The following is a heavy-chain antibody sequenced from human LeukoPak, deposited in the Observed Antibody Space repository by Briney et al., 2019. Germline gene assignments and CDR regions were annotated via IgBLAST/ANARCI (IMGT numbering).Heavy chain of an antibody. D-gene: IGHD4-17*01. Sequence: GSSVKVSCKASGGTFSSCAISWVRQAPGQGLEWMGGIIPIFGTANYAQKFQGRVTITTGESTSTAYMELSSLRSEDTAVYYCARNYGDYVYYFDYWGQGTLVTVSS. J-gene: IGHJ4*02. CDR3: ARNYGDYVYYFDY. CDR2: IIPIFGTA. V-gene: IGHV1-69*05. CDR1: GGTFSSCA.